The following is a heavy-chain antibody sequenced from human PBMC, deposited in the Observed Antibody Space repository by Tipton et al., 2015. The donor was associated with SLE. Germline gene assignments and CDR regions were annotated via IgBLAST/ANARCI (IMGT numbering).Heavy chain of an antibody. CDR2: ISTDSSNI. D-gene: IGHD6-13*01. CDR3: ARLPGHSTGSRYVREGSDF. CDR1: GFTFKSYE. J-gene: IGHJ4*02. Sequence: SLRLSCVASGFTFKSYEMNWVRQAPGRDLEWISYISTDSSNIYYADSVKGRFTISRDNAKNSLFLQMNSLRVEDTAVYYCARLPGHSTGSRYVREGSDFWRQGTLVTVSS. V-gene: IGHV3-48*03.